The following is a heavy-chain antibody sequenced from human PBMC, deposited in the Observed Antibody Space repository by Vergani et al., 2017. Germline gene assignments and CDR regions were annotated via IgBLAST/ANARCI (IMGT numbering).Heavy chain of an antibody. D-gene: IGHD3-9*01. CDR3: AREGDILTGYTGYYYMDV. J-gene: IGHJ6*03. Sequence: QVQLVQSGAEVKKPGASVKVSCKASGYTFTSYDINWVRQATGQGLEWMGWMNPNSGNTGYAQKFQGRVTMTRNTSISTAYMELSSLRSEDTAVYYCAREGDILTGYTGYYYMDVWGKGTTVTVSS. V-gene: IGHV1-8*01. CDR2: MNPNSGNT. CDR1: GYTFTSYD.